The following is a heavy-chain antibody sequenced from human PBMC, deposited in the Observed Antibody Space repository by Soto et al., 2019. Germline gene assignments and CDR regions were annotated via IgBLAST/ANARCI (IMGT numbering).Heavy chain of an antibody. Sequence: GGSLRLSCAASGFTFSNYGMHWVRQAPGKGLEWVAVISYDGSNKYYADSAKGRLTISRDNSKNTLYLQMNSLRTEDTAVYYCAKQLGYCSSTSCRDYYYGMDVWGRGTTVTVSS. CDR3: AKQLGYCSSTSCRDYYYGMDV. CDR1: GFTFSNYG. D-gene: IGHD2-2*01. J-gene: IGHJ6*02. CDR2: ISYDGSNK. V-gene: IGHV3-30*18.